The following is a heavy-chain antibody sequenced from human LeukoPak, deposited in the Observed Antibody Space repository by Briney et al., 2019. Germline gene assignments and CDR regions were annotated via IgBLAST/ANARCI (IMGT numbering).Heavy chain of an antibody. Sequence: KPSETLSLTCTVSGYSISNGYYWGWNRQPPGKGLEWIGSIYHSGSTFYNPSPKSRVTISVDTSKNQFSLKLSSVTAADTAVYYCARGQSIAARPGAVDYWGQGTLVTVSS. D-gene: IGHD6-6*01. CDR1: GYSISNGYY. J-gene: IGHJ4*02. V-gene: IGHV4-38-2*02. CDR3: ARGQSIAARPGAVDY. CDR2: IYHSGST.